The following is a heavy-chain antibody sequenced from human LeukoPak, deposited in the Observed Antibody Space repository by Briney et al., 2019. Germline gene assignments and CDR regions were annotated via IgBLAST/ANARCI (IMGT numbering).Heavy chain of an antibody. CDR2: IYHSGPT. V-gene: IGHV4-34*01. Sequence: SETLSLTCAVYGGSFSGYYWGWIRQPPGKGLEWIGNIYHSGPTYYNPSLKSRVAISVDTSKNQFSLKLSSVTAADTAVYYCARRQRVAAARGRYYFDYWGQGTLVTVSS. CDR1: GGSFSGYY. J-gene: IGHJ4*02. D-gene: IGHD6-13*01. CDR3: ARRQRVAAARGRYYFDY.